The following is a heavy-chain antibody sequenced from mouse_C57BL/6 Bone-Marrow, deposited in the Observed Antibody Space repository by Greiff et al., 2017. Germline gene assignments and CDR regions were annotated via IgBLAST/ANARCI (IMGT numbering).Heavy chain of an antibody. CDR2: IDPENGDT. Sequence: EVQLQQSGAELVRPGASVKLSCTASGFNIKDDYMHWVKQRPEQGLEWIGWIDPENGDTEYASKFQGKATITADTSSNTAYLQLSSLTSEDTAVYYCTTRIYYDGSSYGAMDYWGQGTSVTVSS. V-gene: IGHV14-4*01. CDR1: GFNIKDDY. CDR3: TTRIYYDGSSYGAMDY. D-gene: IGHD1-1*01. J-gene: IGHJ4*01.